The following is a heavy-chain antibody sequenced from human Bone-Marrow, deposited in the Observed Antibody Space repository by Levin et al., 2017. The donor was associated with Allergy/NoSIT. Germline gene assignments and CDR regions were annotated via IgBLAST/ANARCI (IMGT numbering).Heavy chain of an antibody. J-gene: IGHJ4*02. Sequence: SCAASGLTFSTYAMTWVRQAPGKGLEWVSGINGNGGSTYYADSVNGRFTISRDNAKNTLYLQVDSLRAEDTAVYYCAKETGLAGGVSFDCWGQGTLVTVSS. CDR1: GLTFSTYA. V-gene: IGHV3-23*01. CDR3: AKETGLAGGVSFDC. D-gene: IGHD2-8*02. CDR2: INGNGGST.